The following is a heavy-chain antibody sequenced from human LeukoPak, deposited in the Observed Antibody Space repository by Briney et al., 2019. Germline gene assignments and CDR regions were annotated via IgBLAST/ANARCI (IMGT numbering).Heavy chain of an antibody. J-gene: IGHJ4*02. V-gene: IGHV3-23*01. CDR3: ARGKVGATDY. CDR1: GFIFSNYA. Sequence: GGSLRLSCAASGFIFSNYAMSWVRQAPGKGLEWVSTISGSGGSANYADSVKGRFTISRDNSKNTLLLQMNSLRAEDTAMYYRARGKVGATDYWGQGTLVTVSS. CDR2: ISGSGGSA. D-gene: IGHD1-26*01.